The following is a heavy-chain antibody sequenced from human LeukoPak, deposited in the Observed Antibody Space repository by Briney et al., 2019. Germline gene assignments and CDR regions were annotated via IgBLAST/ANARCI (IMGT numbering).Heavy chain of an antibody. Sequence: GGSLRLSCAASGFTFSSYAMSWVRQAPGKGLEWVSAISGSGGSTYYADSVKGRFTISRDNSKNTLYLQMNSLRAEDTAVYYCARDYYHDSSGYCGYWGQGTLVTVSS. D-gene: IGHD3-22*01. J-gene: IGHJ4*02. V-gene: IGHV3-23*01. CDR3: ARDYYHDSSGYCGY. CDR1: GFTFSSYA. CDR2: ISGSGGST.